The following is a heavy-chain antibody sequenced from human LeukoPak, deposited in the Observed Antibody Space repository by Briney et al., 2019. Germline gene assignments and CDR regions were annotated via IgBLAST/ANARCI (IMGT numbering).Heavy chain of an antibody. Sequence: PGGSLRLSCAASGFTFSSYSMNWFRKAPGKGRNWVSSISSSSSYIYYADSAKGRFTISRDNAKNSLYLQMNSLRAEDTAVYYCARAITTVTTTSVSGWGQGTLVTVSS. J-gene: IGHJ4*02. CDR1: GFTFSSYS. D-gene: IGHD4-11*01. CDR3: ARAITTVTTTSVSG. V-gene: IGHV3-21*01. CDR2: ISSSSSYI.